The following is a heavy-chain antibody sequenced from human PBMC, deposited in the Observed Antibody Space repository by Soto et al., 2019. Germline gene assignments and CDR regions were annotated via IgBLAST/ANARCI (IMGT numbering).Heavy chain of an antibody. CDR3: ARATYFDRSGYADY. CDR2: IYYSGDT. V-gene: IGHV4-31*11. J-gene: IGHJ4*02. Sequence: QVQLQESGPGLVKPSQTLSLTCAVSGGSISSDFYWSWIRQHPGKGLEWIGYIYYSGDTYYNPSLQSCVTMSVDTSKKQFSLNLTSVTAADTAVYYCARATYFDRSGYADYWGQGTLVTVSS. CDR1: GGSISSDFY. D-gene: IGHD3-22*01.